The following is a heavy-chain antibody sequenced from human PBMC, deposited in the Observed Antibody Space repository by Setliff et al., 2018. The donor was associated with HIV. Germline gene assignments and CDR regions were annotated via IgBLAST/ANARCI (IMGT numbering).Heavy chain of an antibody. CDR3: ARRDGYSYGFYFDY. CDR2: IYYSGST. D-gene: IGHD5-18*01. CDR1: GGSISSSTYY. V-gene: IGHV4-39*01. J-gene: IGHJ4*02. Sequence: PSETLSLTCTVSGGSISSSTYYWGWIRQPPGKGLEWFGTIYYSGSTYYNPSLKSRLTISVDTSKNQFSLKLSSVTAADTAVYYCARRDGYSYGFYFDYWGQGTLVTVSS.